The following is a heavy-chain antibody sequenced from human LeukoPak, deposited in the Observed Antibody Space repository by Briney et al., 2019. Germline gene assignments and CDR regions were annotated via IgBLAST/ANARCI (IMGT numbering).Heavy chain of an antibody. CDR1: GYTFTGYY. Sequence: ASVKVSCKASGYTFTGYYMHWVRQAPGQGLEWMGWINPNSGGTNYAQKFQGRVTMTRDTSISTAYMELSRLRSDDTAVYYCARVGKGGCCSSTSCSIPFAFDIWGQGTMVTVSS. CDR2: INPNSGGT. J-gene: IGHJ3*02. CDR3: ARVGKGGCCSSTSCSIPFAFDI. D-gene: IGHD2-2*01. V-gene: IGHV1-2*02.